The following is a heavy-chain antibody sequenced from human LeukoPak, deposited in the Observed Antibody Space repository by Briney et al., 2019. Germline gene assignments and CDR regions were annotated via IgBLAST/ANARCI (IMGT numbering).Heavy chain of an antibody. V-gene: IGHV3-30*04. CDR1: GFAFSSYA. D-gene: IGHD4-17*01. CDR2: ISYDGSNK. J-gene: IGHJ4*02. Sequence: GGSLRLSCAASGFAFSSYAMSWVRQAPGKGLEWVAVISYDGSNKYYADSVKGRFTISRDNSKNTLYLQMNSLRAEDTAVYYCAKAYGDYFDYWGQGTLVTVSS. CDR3: AKAYGDYFDY.